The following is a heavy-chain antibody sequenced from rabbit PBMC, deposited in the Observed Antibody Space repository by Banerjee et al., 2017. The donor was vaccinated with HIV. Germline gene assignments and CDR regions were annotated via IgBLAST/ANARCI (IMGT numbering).Heavy chain of an antibody. CDR2: INTSSGNT. CDR1: GFSFSNGYV. CDR3: ARGDYGGSSPYYP. Sequence: QEQLEESGGDLVKPEGSLTLTCTASGFSFSNGYVMCWVRQAPGKGLEWIACINTSSGNTVYATWAKGRFTISRTSSTTVALQMTSLTAADTATYFCARGDYGGSSPYYPWGPGTLVTVS. J-gene: IGHJ4*01. D-gene: IGHD8-1*01. V-gene: IGHV1S45*01.